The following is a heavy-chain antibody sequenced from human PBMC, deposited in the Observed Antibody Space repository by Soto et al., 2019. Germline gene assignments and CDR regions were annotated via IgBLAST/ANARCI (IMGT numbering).Heavy chain of an antibody. Sequence: QAQLVQSGAEGKKPGASVRVSCKTSGYPFTDYFIHWVRQAPGQGLEWMGIISLYHHSTSSAQKFDGRLTATADTSTTTVYMDLSSLTSEDSAVYWCARELYSCGGDCPYYMDYWGQGTLVTVSS. CDR2: ISLYHHST. D-gene: IGHD2-21*02. V-gene: IGHV1-46*01. J-gene: IGHJ4*02. CDR1: GYPFTDYF. CDR3: ARELYSCGGDCPYYMDY.